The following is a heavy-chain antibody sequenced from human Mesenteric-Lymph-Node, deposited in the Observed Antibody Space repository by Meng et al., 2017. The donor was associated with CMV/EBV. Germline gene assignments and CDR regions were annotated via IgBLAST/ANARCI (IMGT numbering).Heavy chain of an antibody. V-gene: IGHV1-2*02. J-gene: IGHJ4*02. CDR3: ARPLERMAVSGPLDY. CDR2: INPNSGAT. CDR1: GYTFTGYY. D-gene: IGHD6-19*01. Sequence: ASVKVSCKASGYTFTGYYMHWVRQAPGQGLEWMGWINPNSGATNYAQKFQGRVTMTRDTSISTTYMDLSRLTSDDTAVYYCARPLERMAVSGPLDYWGQGTLVTVSS.